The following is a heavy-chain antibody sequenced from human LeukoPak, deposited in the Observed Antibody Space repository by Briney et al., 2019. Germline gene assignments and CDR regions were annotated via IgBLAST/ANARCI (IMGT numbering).Heavy chain of an antibody. CDR3: ARGNYDILTGYSLPSWFDP. D-gene: IGHD3-9*01. Sequence: SVKVSCKASGGTFISYAISWVRQAPGQGLEWMGGIIPIFGTANYAQKFQGRVTITADESTSTAYMELSSLRSEDTAVYYCARGNYDILTGYSLPSWFDPWGQGTLVTVSS. CDR1: GGTFISYA. V-gene: IGHV1-69*13. CDR2: IIPIFGTA. J-gene: IGHJ5*02.